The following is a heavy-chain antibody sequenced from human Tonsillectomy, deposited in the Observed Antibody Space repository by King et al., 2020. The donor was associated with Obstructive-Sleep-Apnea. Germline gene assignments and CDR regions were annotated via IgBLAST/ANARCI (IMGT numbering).Heavy chain of an antibody. CDR1: GYSFTNYW. CDR3: ALGTSCSTTSCYEEGGYFDF. J-gene: IGHJ4*02. CDR2: IDPTESYT. D-gene: IGHD2-2*01. Sequence: VQLVESGAEVKKPGESLRISCKGSGYSFTNYWINWVRQMPGNGLEWMGKIDPTESYTNYSPSFQGHVTISADKSFSTAYLQWSSLKASDTAMYYCALGTSCSTTSCYEEGGYFDFWGQGTLVSVSS. V-gene: IGHV5-10-1*01.